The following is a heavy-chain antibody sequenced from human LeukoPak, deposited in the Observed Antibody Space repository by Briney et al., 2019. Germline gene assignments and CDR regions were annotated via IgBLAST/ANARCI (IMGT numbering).Heavy chain of an antibody. CDR2: IAYDGSIY. J-gene: IGHJ4*02. CDR3: QSNDDSFDY. Sequence: GGSLRLSCVASGFTFSSYDMHWVRQAPGKGLEWVAVIAYDGSIYYYIDSVKGRFTISRDNSKNTLYLQMNSLKPEDTALYYCQSNDDSFDYWGQGTLVTVSS. CDR1: GFTFSSYD. V-gene: IGHV3-30*03. D-gene: IGHD1-1*01.